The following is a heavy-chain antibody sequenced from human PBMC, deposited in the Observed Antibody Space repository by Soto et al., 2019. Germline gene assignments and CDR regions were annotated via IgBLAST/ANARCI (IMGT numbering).Heavy chain of an antibody. CDR3: ARLNYGDQYTFDY. J-gene: IGHJ4*02. Sequence: SETLSLTCTVSGGSISSGDYYWSWIRQPPGKGLEWIGYIYYSGSTYYNPSLKSRVTISVDTSKNQFSLKLSSVTAADTAVYYCARLNYGDQYTFDYWGQGTLVTVSS. V-gene: IGHV4-30-4*01. D-gene: IGHD4-17*01. CDR2: IYYSGST. CDR1: GGSISSGDYY.